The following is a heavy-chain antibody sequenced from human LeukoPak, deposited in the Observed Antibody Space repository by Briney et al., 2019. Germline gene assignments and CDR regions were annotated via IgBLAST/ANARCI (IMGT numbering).Heavy chain of an antibody. CDR2: INPNSGGT. V-gene: IGHV1-2*02. CDR3: ARELYYDILTGYSNWFDP. D-gene: IGHD3-9*01. Sequence: SEKVSCKASGYTFTGYYMHWVRQAPGQGLEWMGWINPNSGGTNYAQKFRGRVTMTRDTSISTAYMELSRLRSDDTAVYYCARELYYDILTGYSNWFDPWGQGTLVTVSS. CDR1: GYTFTGYY. J-gene: IGHJ5*02.